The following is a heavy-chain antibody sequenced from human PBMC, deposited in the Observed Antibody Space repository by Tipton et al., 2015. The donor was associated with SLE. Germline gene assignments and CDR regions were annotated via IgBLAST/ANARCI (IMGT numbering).Heavy chain of an antibody. Sequence: TLSLTCAAYGGSFSGYYWSWIRQPPGKGLEWIGEINHSGSTNYNPSLKSRVTISVDTSKNQFSLKLRSVAAADTAVYYCARGGAYSYGPRRYFDLWGRGTLVTVSS. CDR2: INHSGST. CDR3: ARGGAYSYGPRRYFDL. D-gene: IGHD5-18*01. CDR1: GGSFSGYY. J-gene: IGHJ2*01. V-gene: IGHV4-34*01.